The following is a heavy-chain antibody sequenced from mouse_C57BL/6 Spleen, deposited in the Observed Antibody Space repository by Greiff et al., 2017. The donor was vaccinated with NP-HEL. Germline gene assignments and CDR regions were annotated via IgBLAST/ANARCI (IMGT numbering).Heavy chain of an antibody. CDR1: GYTFTSYG. Sequence: QVQLQQSGAELARPGASVKLSCKASGYTFTSYGISWVKQRTGQGLEWIGEIYHSSGNNYYNEKFKGKTTLTADKSSSTAYMEIRSLTSEDSAVYFCARWGLLRSDGGTYWGQGTLVTVSA. D-gene: IGHD1-1*01. V-gene: IGHV1-81*01. CDR2: IYHSSGNN. J-gene: IGHJ3*01. CDR3: ARWGLLRSDGGTY.